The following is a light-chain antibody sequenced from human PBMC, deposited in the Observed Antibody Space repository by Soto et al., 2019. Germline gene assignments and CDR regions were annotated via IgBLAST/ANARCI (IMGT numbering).Light chain of an antibody. V-gene: IGKV3-11*01. CDR1: QSVSSQ. J-gene: IGKJ1*01. Sequence: EVVLTQSPATLSLSPGERASLSCRASQSVSSQLAWYQQKPGQTPRLLIYDVSNRATGISARFSGSGSGTDFTLTIASLETEDFALYFCQQRHYWPWTVGQGTKVDI. CDR3: QQRHYWPWT. CDR2: DVS.